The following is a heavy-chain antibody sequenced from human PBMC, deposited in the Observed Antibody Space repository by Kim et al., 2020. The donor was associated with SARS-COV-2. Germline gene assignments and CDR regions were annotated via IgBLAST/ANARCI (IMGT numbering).Heavy chain of an antibody. CDR1: GFTFSTSW. Sequence: GGSLRLSCAASGFTFSTSWMSWVRQAPGKGLEWVANINQDGTEKYYVDSVRGRFTISRDNANNSLFLQMSSLRVEDTAVYYCARLTRWLHFDSWGQGTLVSVSS. V-gene: IGHV3-7*01. D-gene: IGHD6-19*01. CDR3: ARLTRWLHFDS. CDR2: INQDGTEK. J-gene: IGHJ4*02.